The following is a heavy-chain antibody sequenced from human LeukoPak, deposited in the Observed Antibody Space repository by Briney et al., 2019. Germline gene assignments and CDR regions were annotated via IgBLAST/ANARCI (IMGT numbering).Heavy chain of an antibody. D-gene: IGHD4-23*01. V-gene: IGHV1-18*01. CDR1: GYTFTSYG. CDR2: ISAYNGNT. Sequence: ASVKVSCKASGYTFTSYGISWVRQAPGQGLEWMGWISAYNGNTNYAQRLQGRVTMTTDTSTSTAYMELRSLRSDDAAVYYCARATDGDKGGDFDYWGQGTLVTVSS. CDR3: ARATDGDKGGDFDY. J-gene: IGHJ4*02.